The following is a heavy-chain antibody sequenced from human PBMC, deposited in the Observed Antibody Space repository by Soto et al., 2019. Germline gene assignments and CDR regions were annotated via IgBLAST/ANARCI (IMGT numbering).Heavy chain of an antibody. CDR1: GFTFSSYA. D-gene: IGHD5-12*01. J-gene: IGHJ2*01. CDR2: ISYDGSNK. CDR3: ARGQARVGWYFDL. V-gene: IGHV3-30-3*01. Sequence: QVQLVESGGGVVQPGGSLRLSCAASGFTFSSYAMHWVRQAPGKGLEWVAVISYDGSNKYYADSVKGRFTIYRDNSKNTLYLQMNSLRAEDTAVYYCARGQARVGWYFDLWGRGTLVTVSS.